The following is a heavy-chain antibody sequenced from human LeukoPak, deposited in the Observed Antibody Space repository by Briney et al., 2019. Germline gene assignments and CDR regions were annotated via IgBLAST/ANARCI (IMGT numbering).Heavy chain of an antibody. CDR1: GVSISSYY. Sequence: SETLSLTCTVSGVSISSYYWSWIRQPPGKGLEWVGYVFYSGRTDHNPSLKSRPTISVDTSKNQFSLKLSSVTAADTAVYYCARTRGVPYGDYLNDYWGQGTLVTVSS. J-gene: IGHJ4*02. CDR2: VFYSGRT. D-gene: IGHD4-17*01. V-gene: IGHV4-59*01. CDR3: ARTRGVPYGDYLNDY.